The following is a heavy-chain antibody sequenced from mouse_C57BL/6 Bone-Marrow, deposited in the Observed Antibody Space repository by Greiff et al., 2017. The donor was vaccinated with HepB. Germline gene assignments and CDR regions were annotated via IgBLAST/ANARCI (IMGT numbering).Heavy chain of an antibody. Sequence: EVQGVESGGGLVKPGGSLKLSCAASGFTFSSYAMSWVRQTPEKRLEWVATISDGGSYTYYPDNVKGRFTISRDNAKNNLYLQMSHLKSEDTAMYYCARDGLLPYYFDYWGQGTTLTVSS. CDR1: GFTFSSYA. J-gene: IGHJ2*01. D-gene: IGHD2-1*01. CDR3: ARDGLLPYYFDY. V-gene: IGHV5-4*01. CDR2: ISDGGSYT.